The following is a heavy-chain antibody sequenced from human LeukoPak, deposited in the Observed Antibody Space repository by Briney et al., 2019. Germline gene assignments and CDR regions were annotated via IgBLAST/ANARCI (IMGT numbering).Heavy chain of an antibody. CDR1: GFIVSSNY. Sequence: PGGSLRLSCAASGFIVSSNYMSWVRQAPGKGLEGVSVIYSGGRTCYADSVKGRFTISRDNSRNTLYLQMNSLRAEDTAVYYCARGLGRELDGAFDIWGQGTMVTVSS. D-gene: IGHD3-10*01. CDR3: ARGLGRELDGAFDI. J-gene: IGHJ3*02. CDR2: IYSGGRT. V-gene: IGHV3-53*01.